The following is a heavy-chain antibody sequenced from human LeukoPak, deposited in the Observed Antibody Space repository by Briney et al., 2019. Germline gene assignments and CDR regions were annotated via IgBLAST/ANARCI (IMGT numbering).Heavy chain of an antibody. CDR3: ARAVISFGAAVAKGFDC. V-gene: IGHV4-59*01. CDR2: IYYSGST. CDR1: GGSFSTYY. D-gene: IGHD3-16*01. Sequence: SEPLSLPCTVSGGSFSTYYWSWIRQPPGKGLEWIGYIYYSGSTDYNPSLKSRVTMSLDTSKNQFSLKLNSVTAADTAVYYCARAVISFGAAVAKGFDCWGQGTLVTVSS. J-gene: IGHJ4*02.